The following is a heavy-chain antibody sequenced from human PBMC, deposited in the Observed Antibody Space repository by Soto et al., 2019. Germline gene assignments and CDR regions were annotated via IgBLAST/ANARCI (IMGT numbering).Heavy chain of an antibody. CDR3: AKDQGYCSGGSCYRSSYYYYMDV. Sequence: GGSLRLSCAASGFTFDDYAMHWVWQAPGKGLEWVSGISWNSGSIDYADSVKGRFTISRDNAKNSLYLQMNSLKTEDTALYYCAKDQGYCSGGSCYRSSYYYYMDVWGKGTTVTVSS. D-gene: IGHD2-15*01. CDR1: GFTFDDYA. J-gene: IGHJ6*03. CDR2: ISWNSGSI. V-gene: IGHV3-9*01.